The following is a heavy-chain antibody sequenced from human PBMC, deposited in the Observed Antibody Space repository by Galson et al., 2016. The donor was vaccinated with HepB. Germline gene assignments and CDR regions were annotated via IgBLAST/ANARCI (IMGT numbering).Heavy chain of an antibody. CDR1: GYTFTSYF. CDR3: ARGPSLWYFDL. Sequence: SVKVSCKASGYTFTSYFVHWVRQAPGQGLEWMGIVHPSGGSTNYAQQFQGRVTMTRDTSTSTVYMELSSLRSEDTAVYYCARGPSLWYFDLWGRGTLVTDSS. D-gene: IGHD6-25*01. V-gene: IGHV1-46*01. CDR2: VHPSGGST. J-gene: IGHJ2*01.